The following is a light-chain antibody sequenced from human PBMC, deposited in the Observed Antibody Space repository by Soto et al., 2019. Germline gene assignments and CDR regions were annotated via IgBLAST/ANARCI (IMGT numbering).Light chain of an antibody. V-gene: IGKV3-20*01. J-gene: IGKJ5*01. CDR2: GAS. Sequence: EIVLTQSPATLSVSAGGRATLSCRASQSISDTLAWYPQKPGQAPRLLISGASSRATGIPDRFSGSGSGTDFTLTISRREPADFALYYCQHYAHNSPITFGQGTRLEI. CDR1: QSISDT. CDR3: QHYAHNSPIT.